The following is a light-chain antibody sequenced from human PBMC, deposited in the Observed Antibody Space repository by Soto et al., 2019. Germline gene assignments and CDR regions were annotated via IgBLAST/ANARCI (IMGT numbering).Light chain of an antibody. CDR1: QSVSSSY. V-gene: IGKV3-20*01. CDR2: GAS. Sequence: EIVLTQSPGTLSLSPGERATLSCRASQSVSSSYLAWYQQKPGQAPRLLIYGASSRATGIPDRFSGSGSGTDFTLTISRLEPEDFAVYYCQQYCSSVRTFGQGTKLEIK. CDR3: QQYCSSVRT. J-gene: IGKJ2*01.